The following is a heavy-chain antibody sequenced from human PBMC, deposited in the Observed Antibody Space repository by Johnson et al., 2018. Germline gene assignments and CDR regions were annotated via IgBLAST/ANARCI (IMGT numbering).Heavy chain of an antibody. D-gene: IGHD3-10*01. CDR1: GLTLSNSA. J-gene: IGHJ6*03. V-gene: IGHV3-23*04. CDR2: ISGSGGNT. CDR3: AKVYGSGYYMDV. Sequence: VQLVQSGGGLVQPGGSLRLSCAASGLTLSNSAMSSVRQAPGQGLKWVSIISGSGGNTYYADSVKGRVSISRDKGKNSLSLKMTSLRVEDTAVYFCAKVYGSGYYMDVWGKGTTVTVSS.